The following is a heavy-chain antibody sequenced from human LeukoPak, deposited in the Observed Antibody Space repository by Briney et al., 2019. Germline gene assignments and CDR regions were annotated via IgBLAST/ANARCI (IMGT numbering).Heavy chain of an antibody. CDR1: GGSINSYY. J-gene: IGHJ4*02. Sequence: SETLSLTCTVSGGSINSYYWNWIRQSAGKGLEWIGRIYIGGSTNYNPSLKSRVTMSLDASKNQVSVNLNSVPAADPAIYYCARKGRGGYVYVSPFSNGGQGPLATASS. CDR2: IYIGGST. CDR3: ARKGRGGYVYVSPFSN. D-gene: IGHD3-16*01. V-gene: IGHV4-4*07.